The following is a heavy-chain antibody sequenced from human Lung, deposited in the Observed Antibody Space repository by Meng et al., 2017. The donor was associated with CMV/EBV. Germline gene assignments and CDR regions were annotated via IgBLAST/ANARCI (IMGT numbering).Heavy chain of an antibody. D-gene: IGHD6-13*01. CDR2: INPSGGST. CDR3: ARVLGQLVSPYGMDV. J-gene: IGHJ6*02. Sequence: ASXXVSXKASGYTFTNYYMHWVRQAPGQGLEWMGVINPSGGSTTYAQKFQGRLTMTRDTSTSTIYMELSSLKSEDTAMYYCARVLGQLVSPYGMDVLGQGXTVTVSS. V-gene: IGHV1-46*01. CDR1: GYTFTNYY.